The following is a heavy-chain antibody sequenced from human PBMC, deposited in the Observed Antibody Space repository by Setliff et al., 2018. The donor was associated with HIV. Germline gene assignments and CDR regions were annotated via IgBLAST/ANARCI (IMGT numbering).Heavy chain of an antibody. CDR2: INTNTGNP. V-gene: IGHV7-4-1*02. CDR3: VRRADTNGGLFF. Sequence: GASVKVSCKASGYMFRSNAMSWVRQAPGQGLEWMGWINTNTGNPTYAQVFAGRFVFSLDTSVSTAYLQISSLKAEDTAVYYCVRRADTNGGLFFWGQGTLVTVSS. CDR1: GYMFRSNA. D-gene: IGHD2-8*01. J-gene: IGHJ4*02.